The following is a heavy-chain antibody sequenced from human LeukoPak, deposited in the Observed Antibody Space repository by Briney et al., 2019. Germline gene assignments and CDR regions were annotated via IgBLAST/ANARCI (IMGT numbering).Heavy chain of an antibody. CDR1: GGSISSYY. CDR3: ARTVYYYDSSGYYLNWFDP. D-gene: IGHD3-22*01. J-gene: IGHJ5*02. V-gene: IGHV4-59*01. Sequence: SETLSLTCTVSGGSISSYYWSWIRQPPGKGLEWIGYIYYSGSTNYNPSLKSRVTISVDTSKNQFSLKLSSVTAADTAVYYCARTVYYYDSSGYYLNWFDPWGQGTLVTVSS. CDR2: IYYSGST.